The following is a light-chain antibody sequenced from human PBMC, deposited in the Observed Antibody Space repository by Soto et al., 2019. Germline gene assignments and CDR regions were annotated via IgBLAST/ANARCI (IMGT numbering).Light chain of an antibody. J-gene: IGLJ1*01. CDR1: SSDVGAYNY. CDR3: SSYTTSALYV. V-gene: IGLV2-14*01. CDR2: EVN. Sequence: QSVLTQPASVSGSPGQSITVSCTGTSSDVGAYNYVSWYQQHPGKAPKLMIYEVNYRPSGVSNRFSGSKSGNTASLTISGLQAEDEADYNCSSYTTSALYVFGTGTKLTVL.